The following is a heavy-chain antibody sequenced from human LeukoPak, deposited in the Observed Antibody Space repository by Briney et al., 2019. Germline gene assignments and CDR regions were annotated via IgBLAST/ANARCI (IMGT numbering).Heavy chain of an antibody. CDR1: GFTFSNAW. CDR2: IKGKTDGATT. V-gene: IGHV3-15*01. CDR3: TTLSLIGATTLDY. D-gene: IGHD1-26*01. J-gene: IGHJ4*02. Sequence: GGSLRLSCAASGFTFSNAWMSWVRQAPGKGLEWVGRIKGKTDGATTDYAAPVKGRFIISRDDSKNTLYLQMNSLKTEDTAVYYCTTLSLIGATTLDYWGQGTLVTVSS.